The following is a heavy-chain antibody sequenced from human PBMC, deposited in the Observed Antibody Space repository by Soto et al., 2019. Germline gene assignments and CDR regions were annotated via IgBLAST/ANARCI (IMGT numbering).Heavy chain of an antibody. J-gene: IGHJ4*02. D-gene: IGHD3-10*01. Sequence: GASVKVSCKASGYTFTGYYMHWVRQAPGQGLEWMGWINPNSGGTNYAQKFQGWVTTTRDTSISTAYMELSRLRSDDTAVYYCARSYSKAGWFGEFYFDYWGQGTLVTVSS. CDR2: INPNSGGT. CDR1: GYTFTGYY. CDR3: ARSYSKAGWFGEFYFDY. V-gene: IGHV1-2*04.